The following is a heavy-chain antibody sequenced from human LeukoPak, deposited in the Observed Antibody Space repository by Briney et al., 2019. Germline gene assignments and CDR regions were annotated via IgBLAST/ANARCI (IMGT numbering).Heavy chain of an antibody. CDR2: INHSGST. J-gene: IGHJ4*02. D-gene: IGHD3-22*01. CDR1: GGSFSGYY. V-gene: IGHV4-34*01. Sequence: SETLSLTCAVYGGSFSGYYWSWIRQPPGKGLEWIGEINHSGSTNYNPSLKSRVTISVDTSKNQFSLKLSSVTAADTAVYYCARGDSSGFIRFWGQGTLVTVSS. CDR3: ARGDSSGFIRF.